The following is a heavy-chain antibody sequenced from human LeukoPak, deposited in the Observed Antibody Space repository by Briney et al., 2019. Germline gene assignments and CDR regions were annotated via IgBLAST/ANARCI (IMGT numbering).Heavy chain of an antibody. CDR3: ARDYKYAFDN. V-gene: IGHV3-48*01. J-gene: IGHJ4*02. Sequence: GGSLRLSCAASGFTFSDYSMNWVRQAPGKGLEWISYIGIDNGNTNYADSVKGRFTISGDKAKNSLYLQMNSLRVEDTAVYYCARDYKYAFDNWGQGTLVTVSS. D-gene: IGHD5-24*01. CDR2: IGIDNGNT. CDR1: GFTFSDYS.